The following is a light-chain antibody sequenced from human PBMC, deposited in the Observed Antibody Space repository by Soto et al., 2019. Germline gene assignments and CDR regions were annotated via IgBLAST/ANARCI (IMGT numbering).Light chain of an antibody. J-gene: IGKJ1*01. Sequence: DIQMTQSPSSLSASVGDRVTITCRASQGISNYLAWYQQKPGKVPKLLIYAASTLQSGVPSRFSGSGSGTDFTLTISSLQPEDVATYYCHKYNSASWTVGQGTKVEIK. CDR3: HKYNSASWT. CDR2: AAS. CDR1: QGISNY. V-gene: IGKV1-27*01.